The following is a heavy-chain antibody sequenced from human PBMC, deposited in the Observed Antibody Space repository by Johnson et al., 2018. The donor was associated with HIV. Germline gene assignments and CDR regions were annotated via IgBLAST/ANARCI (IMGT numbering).Heavy chain of an antibody. Sequence: VQLVESGGGLVKPGGSLRLSCAASGFTFSSYWMSWVRQAPGKGLEWVANIKQDGSEKYYVDSVKGRFTISRDNAKNSLYLQMNRLRAEDTAVYYCARDAGQWLDDAFDIWGQGTMVTVSS. D-gene: IGHD6-19*01. CDR3: ARDAGQWLDDAFDI. CDR1: GFTFSSYW. CDR2: IKQDGSEK. J-gene: IGHJ3*02. V-gene: IGHV3-7*01.